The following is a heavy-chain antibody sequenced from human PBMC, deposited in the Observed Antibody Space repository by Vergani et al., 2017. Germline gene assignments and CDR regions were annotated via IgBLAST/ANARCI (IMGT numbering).Heavy chain of an antibody. J-gene: IGHJ6*03. V-gene: IGHV3-74*01. Sequence: EVQLVESGGGLVQPGGSLRLSCAASGFTFSSYWMHWVRQAPGKGLVWVSRINSDGSSTSYADSVKGRFTISRDNAKNTLYLQMNSLRAEDTAVYYCARGIAAPIYYYYYMDVWGKGTTVTVSS. D-gene: IGHD6-6*01. CDR3: ARGIAAPIYYYYYMDV. CDR2: INSDGSST. CDR1: GFTFSSYW.